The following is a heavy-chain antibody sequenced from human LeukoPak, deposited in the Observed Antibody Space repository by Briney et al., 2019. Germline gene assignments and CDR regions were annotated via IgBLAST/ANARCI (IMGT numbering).Heavy chain of an antibody. CDR2: IYYSGST. CDR3: ARGEYSGYGPFDY. D-gene: IGHD5-12*01. CDR1: GGSTSSYY. J-gene: IGHJ4*02. Sequence: PSETLSLTCTVSGGSTSSYYWSWIRQPPGKGLEWIGYIYYSGSTNYNPSLKSRVTISVDTSKNQFSLKLSSVTAADTAVYYCARGEYSGYGPFDYWDQGTLVTASS. V-gene: IGHV4-59*01.